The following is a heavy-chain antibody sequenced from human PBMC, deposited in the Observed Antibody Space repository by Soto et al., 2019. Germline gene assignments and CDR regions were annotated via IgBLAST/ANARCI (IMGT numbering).Heavy chain of an antibody. CDR2: ISSTSTNI. V-gene: IGHV3-21*01. CDR3: TRGIASSSLVTFDV. D-gene: IGHD2-21*01. Sequence: GGSLRLSCAASGFTFSRYIMHWVRQAPGQGLEWIATISSTSTNIYYADSVKGRITISRDNPKNSLSLQMDSLRREDTAVYYCTRGIASSSLVTFDVWGQGTMVTVSS. J-gene: IGHJ3*01. CDR1: GFTFSRYI.